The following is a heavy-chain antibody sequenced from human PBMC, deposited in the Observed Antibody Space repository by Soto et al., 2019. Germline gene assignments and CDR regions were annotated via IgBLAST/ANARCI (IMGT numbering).Heavy chain of an antibody. D-gene: IGHD3-9*01. Sequence: QVQLQESGPGLVKPSETLSLTCTVSGVSITPYFWSWIRQPAGEAPEWLGHIYASGSTTYNPYLKSCITLSETLPQVYLRLTSVTAAVTAVYYSARHFDMDLFLDHYYFDLWGRGALVTVSS. J-gene: IGHJ2*01. V-gene: IGHV4-4*07. CDR3: ARHFDMDLFLDHYYFDL. CDR1: GVSITPYF. CDR2: IYASGST.